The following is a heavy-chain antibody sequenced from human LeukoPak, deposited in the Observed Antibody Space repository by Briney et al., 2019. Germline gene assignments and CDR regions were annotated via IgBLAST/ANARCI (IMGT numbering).Heavy chain of an antibody. D-gene: IGHD3-10*01. CDR2: IIPIFGTG. CDR3: SGIDETTWFGDRDKGAFDI. Sequence: SVKVSCKASGGTFSNYAISWVRQAPGQGLEWMGGIIPIFGTGKHAQKFQGRVTITADESTSTAYMELSSLRSEDTAVYYCSGIDETTWFGDRDKGAFDIWGQGTMVTVSS. V-gene: IGHV1-69*13. CDR1: GGTFSNYA. J-gene: IGHJ3*02.